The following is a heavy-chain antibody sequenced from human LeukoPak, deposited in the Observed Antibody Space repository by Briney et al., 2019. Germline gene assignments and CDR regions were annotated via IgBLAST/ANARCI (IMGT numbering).Heavy chain of an antibody. J-gene: IGHJ5*02. D-gene: IGHD2-2*02. V-gene: IGHV4-39*01. CDR2: IHYSGTT. Sequence: SETLSLTCTVSGGSFSSSDYYWGWIRQPPGKGPEWIGTIHYSGTTYYNPSLKSRVSISVDTSKNQFSLKMSSVTAADTAVYYCARQGDHTSWYNLDWFDPWGQGTLVTVSS. CDR3: ARQGDHTSWYNLDWFDP. CDR1: GGSFSSSDYY.